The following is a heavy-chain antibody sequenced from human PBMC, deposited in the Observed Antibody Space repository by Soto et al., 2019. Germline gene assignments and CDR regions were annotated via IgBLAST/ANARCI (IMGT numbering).Heavy chain of an antibody. CDR2: IDPSDSYT. V-gene: IGHV5-10-1*01. CDR3: VGGWQQLGPYGMDV. J-gene: IGHJ6*02. Sequence: PGESLKISCKGAGYSFTSYWISSVSQMPGKGLEWMGRIDPSDSYTNYSPSFQGHVTISADKSISTAYLQWSSLKASYTAMYYCVGGWQQLGPYGMDVWGQGTTVTVSS. CDR1: GYSFTSYW. D-gene: IGHD6-13*01.